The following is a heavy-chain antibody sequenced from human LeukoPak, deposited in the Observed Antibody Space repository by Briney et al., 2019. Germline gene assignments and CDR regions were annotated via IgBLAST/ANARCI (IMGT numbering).Heavy chain of an antibody. CDR3: ARHAAFAEYQSHLTHFDY. V-gene: IGHV3-30-3*01. CDR1: GFTFSSYA. Sequence: GGSLRLSCAASGFTFSSYAMHWVRQAPGKGLEWVAVISYDGSNKYYADSVKGRFTISRDNSKNTLYLQMNSLRAEDTAVYYCARHAAFAEYQSHLTHFDYWGQGTLVTVSS. D-gene: IGHD2-2*01. CDR2: ISYDGSNK. J-gene: IGHJ4*02.